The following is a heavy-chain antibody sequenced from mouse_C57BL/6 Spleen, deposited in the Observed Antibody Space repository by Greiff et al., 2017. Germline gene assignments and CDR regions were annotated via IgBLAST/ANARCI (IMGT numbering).Heavy chain of an antibody. CDR1: GFNIKNTY. Sequence: EVQLQESVAELVRPGASVKLSCTASGFNIKNTYMHWVKQRPEQSLEWIGRIDPANGNTKYAPKFQGKATITADTSSNTAYLQLSSLTSEDTAIYYCARGYYGSSYEEFAYWGQGTLVTVSA. CDR2: IDPANGNT. CDR3: ARGYYGSSYEEFAY. J-gene: IGHJ3*01. V-gene: IGHV14-3*01. D-gene: IGHD1-1*01.